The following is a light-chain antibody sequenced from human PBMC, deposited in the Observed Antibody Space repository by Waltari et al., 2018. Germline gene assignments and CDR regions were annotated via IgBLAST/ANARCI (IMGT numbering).Light chain of an antibody. CDR1: TSDVGSHDL. Sequence: QSALTQPPSVSASPGQSITIPCTGPTSDVGSHDLVSWYQHFPGKAPKLIIYAGNKRPSRVSNRFSGFQSGNTATLTISGLQAEDEADYYCCSDEGDNTWVFGGGTKVTVL. V-gene: IGLV2-23*01. J-gene: IGLJ3*02. CDR2: AGN. CDR3: CSDEGDNTWV.